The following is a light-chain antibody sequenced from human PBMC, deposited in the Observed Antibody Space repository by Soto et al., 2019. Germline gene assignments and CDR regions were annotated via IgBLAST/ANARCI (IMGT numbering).Light chain of an antibody. J-gene: IGKJ3*01. CDR1: QSVSSSY. CDR2: GAS. CDR3: QQYGSSPQVT. V-gene: IGKV3-20*01. Sequence: EIVLTQSPGTLSLSPGERATLACRASQSVSSSYLAWYQQKPGQAPRRLLYGASSRATGIPDRFSGSGSAPDFTLTIRRLEPEDLAVYYCQQYGSSPQVTFGPGTKVYIK.